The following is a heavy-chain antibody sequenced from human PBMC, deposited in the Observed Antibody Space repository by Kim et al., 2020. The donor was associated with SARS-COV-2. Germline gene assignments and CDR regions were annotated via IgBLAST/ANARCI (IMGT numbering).Heavy chain of an antibody. J-gene: IGHJ6*02. CDR3: ARGGLEIFGPTVWDYYGMDV. Sequence: GGSLRLSCAASGFTFSSYEMNWVRQAPGKGLEWVSYISSSGSTIYYADSVKGRFTISRDNAKNSLYLQMNSLRAEDTAVYYCARGGLEIFGPTVWDYYGMDVWGQGTTVTVSS. D-gene: IGHD3-3*01. V-gene: IGHV3-48*03. CDR2: ISSSGSTI. CDR1: GFTFSSYE.